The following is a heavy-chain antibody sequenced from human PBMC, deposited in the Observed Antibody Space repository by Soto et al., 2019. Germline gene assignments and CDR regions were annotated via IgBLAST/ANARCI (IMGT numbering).Heavy chain of an antibody. CDR2: IKSKTDGGTT. V-gene: IGHV3-15*01. J-gene: IGHJ4*02. Sequence: GGSLRLSCAASGFTFSNAWMSWVRQAPGKGLEWVGRIKSKTDGGTTDYAAPVKGRFTISRDDSKNTLYLQMNSLKTEDTAVYYCTPQLGVSGYDSFDYWGQGTLVTVSS. CDR1: GFTFSNAW. D-gene: IGHD5-12*01. CDR3: TPQLGVSGYDSFDY.